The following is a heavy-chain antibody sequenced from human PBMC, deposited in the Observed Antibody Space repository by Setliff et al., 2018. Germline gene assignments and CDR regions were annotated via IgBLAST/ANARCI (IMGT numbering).Heavy chain of an antibody. CDR2: ISGSGGST. J-gene: IGHJ4*02. D-gene: IGHD6-13*01. CDR1: GFTFSSYA. Sequence: PGGSLRLSCAASGFTFSSYAMSWVRQAPGKGLEWVSAISGSGGSTYYADSVKGRFTISRDNAKNTLYLQMNSLRAEDTAVYYCARDVQPAAAEFDYWGQGTLVTVSS. CDR3: ARDVQPAAAEFDY. V-gene: IGHV3-23*01.